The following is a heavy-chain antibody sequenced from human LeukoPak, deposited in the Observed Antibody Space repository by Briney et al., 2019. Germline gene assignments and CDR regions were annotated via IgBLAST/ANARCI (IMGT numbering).Heavy chain of an antibody. D-gene: IGHD3-22*01. V-gene: IGHV4-59*01. J-gene: IGHJ3*02. CDR1: GGSISTYY. CDR2: IYYSGST. CDR3: AGYTMMGAFDI. Sequence: PSETLSLTCTVSGGSISTYYWTWIRQPPGKGLEWIGYIYYSGSTTYNPSLKSRVTISVDTSKNQFSLKLTSVTAADTAVYHCAGYTMMGAFDISGQGTMVTVSS.